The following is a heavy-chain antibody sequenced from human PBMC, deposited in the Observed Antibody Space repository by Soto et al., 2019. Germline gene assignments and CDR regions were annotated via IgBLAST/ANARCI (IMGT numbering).Heavy chain of an antibody. J-gene: IGHJ6*02. CDR2: MYNTAST. D-gene: IGHD2-21*02. Sequence: PSETLSLTCTVSGCSISSYYWSWIRQPPGKGLEWIGYMYNTASTVYNPSLKSRVTISVDTSKNQFYLKVNSVTAADTAVYYCARDLWGYCGTDCYPLDVWGQGTTVTVSS. CDR1: GCSISSYY. V-gene: IGHV4-59*01. CDR3: ARDLWGYCGTDCYPLDV.